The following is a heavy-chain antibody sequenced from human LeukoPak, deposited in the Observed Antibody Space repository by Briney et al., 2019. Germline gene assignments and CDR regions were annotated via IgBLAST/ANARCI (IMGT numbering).Heavy chain of an antibody. CDR2: IYYSGST. V-gene: IGHV4-59*01. D-gene: IGHD2-21*01. J-gene: IGHJ4*02. CDR1: GGSISSYY. Sequence: SETLSLTCTVSGGSISSYYWSWIRQPPGKGLEWIGYIYYSGSTNCNPSLKSRVTISVDTSKNQFSLKLSSVTAADTAVYYCARVGPPLGDALDYWGQGTLVTVSS. CDR3: ARVGPPLGDALDY.